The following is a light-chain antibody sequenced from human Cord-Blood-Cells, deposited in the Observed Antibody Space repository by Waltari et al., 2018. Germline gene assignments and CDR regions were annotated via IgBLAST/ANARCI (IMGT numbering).Light chain of an antibody. CDR3: CSYAGSNTFV. V-gene: IGLV2-23*03. Sequence: QSALTQPASVSGSPGQSITISCTGTSSDVGSYNLVSWYQQHPGKAPKLMIYEGSKRHSGVSNRFSGSKSGNTASLTISGLQAEDEADYYCCSYAGSNTFVFGGGTKLTVL. J-gene: IGLJ2*01. CDR1: SSDVGSYNL. CDR2: EGS.